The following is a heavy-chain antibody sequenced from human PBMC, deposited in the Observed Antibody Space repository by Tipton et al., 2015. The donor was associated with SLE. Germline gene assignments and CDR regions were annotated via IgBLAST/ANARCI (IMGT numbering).Heavy chain of an antibody. CDR1: GFTFSSYW. CDR3: AKDMYPGGADV. Sequence: SLRLSCAASGFTFSSYWMTWVRQAPGKGLEWVANIKQDGSEKYYEDSVKGRFTISRDNAKNSLYLQMNSLRADDTALYYCAKDMYPGGADVWGQGTTVTVSS. D-gene: IGHD2-2*01. CDR2: IKQDGSEK. J-gene: IGHJ6*02. V-gene: IGHV3-7*03.